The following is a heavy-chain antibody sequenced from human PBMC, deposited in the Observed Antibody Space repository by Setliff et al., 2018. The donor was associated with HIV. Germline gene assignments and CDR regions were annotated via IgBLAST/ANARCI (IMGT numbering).Heavy chain of an antibody. CDR1: GFNFLAHW. CDR2: AYPGDSDT. V-gene: IGHV5-51*01. CDR3: ARLPYYVSGGVFDH. D-gene: IGHD3-10*01. Sequence: GESLKISCQCSGFNFLAHWIGWVRQVPEKGLEWMGIAYPGDSDTRYNPSFEGQVTVSADETITTAYLQLTSLKASDTAMYFCARLPYYVSGGVFDHWGKGTLVTVSS. J-gene: IGHJ4*02.